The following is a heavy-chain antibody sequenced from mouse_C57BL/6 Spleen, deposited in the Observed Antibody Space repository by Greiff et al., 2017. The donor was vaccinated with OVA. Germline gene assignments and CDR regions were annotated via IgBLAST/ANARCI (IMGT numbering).Heavy chain of an antibody. CDR2: IHPNSGST. V-gene: IGHV1-64*01. J-gene: IGHJ1*03. CDR1: GYTFTSYW. Sequence: VKLQQPGAELVKPGASVKLSCKASGYTFTSYWMHWVKQRPGQGLEWIGMIHPNSGSTNYNEKFKSKATLTVDKSSSTAYMQLSSLTSEDSAVYYCAILLLRNWYFDVWGTGTTVTVSS. CDR3: AILLLRNWYFDV. D-gene: IGHD1-1*01.